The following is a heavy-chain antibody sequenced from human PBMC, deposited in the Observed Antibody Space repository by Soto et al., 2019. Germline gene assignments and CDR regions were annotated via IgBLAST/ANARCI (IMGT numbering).Heavy chain of an antibody. CDR3: AGVYMVRGTIIRYFDY. D-gene: IGHD3-10*01. Sequence: QVQLQESGPGLVKPSGTLSLTCAVSGGSISSSNWWSWVRQPPGKGLEWIGKIYHSGSTNYNPSLKSRVTISVDKSKNQFSLKLSSVTAADTAVYCCAGVYMVRGTIIRYFDYWGQGTLVTVSS. CDR2: IYHSGST. J-gene: IGHJ4*02. CDR1: GGSISSSNW. V-gene: IGHV4-4*01.